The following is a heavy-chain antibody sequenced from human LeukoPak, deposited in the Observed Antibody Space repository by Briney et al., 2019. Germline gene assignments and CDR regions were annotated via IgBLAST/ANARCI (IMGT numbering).Heavy chain of an antibody. D-gene: IGHD6-19*01. Sequence: GSLRLSCAASGFTFSDYYMTWVRQPPGKGLEWIGEIYHSGSTNYNPSLKSRVTISVDKSKNQFSLKLSSVTAADTAVYYCARKNSSGWSKGAFDYWGQGTLVTVSS. CDR2: IYHSGST. V-gene: IGHV4-34*01. CDR1: GFTFSDYY. J-gene: IGHJ4*02. CDR3: ARKNSSGWSKGAFDY.